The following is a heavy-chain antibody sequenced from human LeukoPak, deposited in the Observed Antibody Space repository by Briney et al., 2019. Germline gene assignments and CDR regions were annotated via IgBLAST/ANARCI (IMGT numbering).Heavy chain of an antibody. D-gene: IGHD6-13*01. CDR1: GACISSYY. J-gene: IGHJ3*02. CDR2: IYTSGST. V-gene: IGHV4-4*09. Sequence: PSETLTLTCNVSGACISSYYWSWIRQPPGKGLEWIGYIYTSGSTNYNPSLKSRVTISVDTSKNQFSLNLSSVTASDTAVYYCARRGAAAGTSVLPFDIWGQGTMVTVSS. CDR3: ARRGAAAGTSVLPFDI.